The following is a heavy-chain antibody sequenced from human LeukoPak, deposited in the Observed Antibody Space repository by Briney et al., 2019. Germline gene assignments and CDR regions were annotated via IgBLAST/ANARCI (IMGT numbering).Heavy chain of an antibody. CDR1: GYTFTSYD. Sequence: GASVKVSCKASGYTFTSYDINWVRQATGQGLEWMGWMNPNSGNTGYAQKFQGRVTMTRNTSISTAYMELSSLRSEDTAVYYCAKRMAILWFGESFDYWGQGTLVTVSS. D-gene: IGHD3-10*01. V-gene: IGHV1-8*01. CDR2: MNPNSGNT. CDR3: AKRMAILWFGESFDY. J-gene: IGHJ4*02.